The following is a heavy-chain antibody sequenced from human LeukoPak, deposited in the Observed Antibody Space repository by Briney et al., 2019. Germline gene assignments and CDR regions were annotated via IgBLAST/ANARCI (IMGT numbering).Heavy chain of an antibody. V-gene: IGHV3-30-3*01. J-gene: IGHJ4*02. D-gene: IGHD1-26*01. CDR2: ISFDGSNK. CDR1: EFTFNSYA. Sequence: PGRSLRLSCAASEFTFNSYAMHWVRQAPGKGLEWVSFISFDGSNKYYAASVKGRFTISRDDSKNTLFLQMNSLRAEDTAVYYCAKVLLPTMGAPDSFDYWGQGTLVTVSS. CDR3: AKVLLPTMGAPDSFDY.